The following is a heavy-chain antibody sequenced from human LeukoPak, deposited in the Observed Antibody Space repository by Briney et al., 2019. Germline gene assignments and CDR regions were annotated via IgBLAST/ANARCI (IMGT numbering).Heavy chain of an antibody. D-gene: IGHD1-26*01. J-gene: IGHJ4*02. V-gene: IGHV3-21*01. Sequence: PGGSLRLSCAASGFTFSSYSMNWVRQAPGKGLEWVSSISSSSSYIYYADSVKGRFTISRDNAKNSLYLQMNSLRAEDTAVYYCASDGFGSYYPNFDYWGQGTLVTVSS. CDR2: ISSSSSYI. CDR3: ASDGFGSYYPNFDY. CDR1: GFTFSSYS.